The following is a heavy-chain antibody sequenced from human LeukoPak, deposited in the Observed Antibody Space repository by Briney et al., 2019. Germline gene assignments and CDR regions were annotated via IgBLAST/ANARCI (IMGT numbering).Heavy chain of an antibody. J-gene: IGHJ3*02. CDR3: ARDPLISSGYYSITKPFVFDI. Sequence: PSETLSLTCAAYGGSFSGYYWSWIRQPPGKGLEWIWEINHSGSTKYNPSLKRRVTISVDTSKNQFSLKLSSATAADTAVYYCARDPLISSGYYSITKPFVFDIWGQGTMVTVSS. V-gene: IGHV4-34*01. D-gene: IGHD3-22*01. CDR1: GGSFSGYY. CDR2: INHSGST.